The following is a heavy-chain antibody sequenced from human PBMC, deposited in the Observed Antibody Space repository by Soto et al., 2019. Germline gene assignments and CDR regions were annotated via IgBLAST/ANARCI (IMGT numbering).Heavy chain of an antibody. D-gene: IGHD3-10*01. J-gene: IGHJ5*02. V-gene: IGHV3-48*02. CDR1: GFTFSSYS. CDR2: ISSSSSTI. Sequence: PGGSLRLSCAASGFTFSSYSMNWVRQAPGKGLEWVSYISSSSSTIYYADSVKGRFTIPRDNAKNSLYLQMNSLRDEDTAVYYCAREIPSRGAGWFDPWGQGTLVTVS. CDR3: AREIPSRGAGWFDP.